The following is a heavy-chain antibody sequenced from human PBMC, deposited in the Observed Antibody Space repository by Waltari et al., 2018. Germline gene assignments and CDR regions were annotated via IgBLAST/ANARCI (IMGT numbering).Heavy chain of an antibody. CDR2: IYHNGNT. J-gene: IGHJ4*02. D-gene: IGHD7-27*01. V-gene: IGHV4-38-2*01. Sequence: QVQLQESAPGLVKPSETLSLTCAVSGHSISITYYWGWIRQSPGKGLEWIANIYHNGNTYYNPSLKRRVTISLDTSKNRFSLNLRSVTAADTAVYYCAAYLPDWGRGRDYWGQGILVTVSS. CDR3: AAYLPDWGRGRDY. CDR1: GHSISITYY.